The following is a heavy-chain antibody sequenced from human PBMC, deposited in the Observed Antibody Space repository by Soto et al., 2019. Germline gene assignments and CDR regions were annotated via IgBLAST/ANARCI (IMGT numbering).Heavy chain of an antibody. V-gene: IGHV3-33*01. CDR1: GLAFSSYS. Sequence: QVQLVESVGGVVQPVKSRRVSGSASGLAFSSYSMNWLRQAPGQRLEWVPIIWYGGSDKDYADSVKGRFTISRDNSKKPFYLKRNSRRAKDTAVYYCARGPHILTGYTHWYFALWGRGTLVTVSS. J-gene: IGHJ2*01. CDR3: ARGPHILTGYTHWYFAL. CDR2: IWYGGSDK. D-gene: IGHD3-9*01.